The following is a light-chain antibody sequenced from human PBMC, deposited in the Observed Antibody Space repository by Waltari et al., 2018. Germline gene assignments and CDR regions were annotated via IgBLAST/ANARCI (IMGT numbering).Light chain of an antibody. CDR2: DVN. V-gene: IGLV2-11*01. J-gene: IGLJ1*01. Sequence: QSALTQPRSVSGSPGHSVTISCTGSSSNVGGYNYVSWYQHHPGTAPKLIIYDVNKRPSGVPDRFSGSKSGDTASLTISGLQVEDEADYYCCSYAGSYTYVFGTGTKVTV. CDR1: SSNVGGYNY. CDR3: CSYAGSYTYV.